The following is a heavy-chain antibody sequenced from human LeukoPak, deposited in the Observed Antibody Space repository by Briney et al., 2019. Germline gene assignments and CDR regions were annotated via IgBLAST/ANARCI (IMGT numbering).Heavy chain of an antibody. CDR3: AGVRWXXVLDY. D-gene: IGHD4-23*01. CDR2: IYYSGST. CDR1: GGSISSYY. J-gene: IGHJ4*02. Sequence: PSETLSLTCTVSGGSISSYYWSWIRQPPGKGLEWIGYIYYSGSTNYNPSLKSRVTISVDTSKNQFSLKLSSVTAADTAVYYCAGVRWXXVLDYWGQGTXVTVSS. V-gene: IGHV4-59*01.